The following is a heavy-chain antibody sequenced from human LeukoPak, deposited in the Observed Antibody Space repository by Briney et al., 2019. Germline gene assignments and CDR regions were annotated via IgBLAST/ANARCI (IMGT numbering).Heavy chain of an antibody. V-gene: IGHV4-4*07. CDR2: IYTSGST. CDR3: ARVTMYYYGSGTPGTFFDY. D-gene: IGHD3-10*01. J-gene: IGHJ4*02. Sequence: PSETLSLTCTVSGGSISSYYWSWIRQPAGKGLEWIGRIYTSGSTNYNPSLKSRVTISVDTSKNQFSLKLSSVTAADTAVYYCARVTMYYYGSGTPGTFFDYWGQGTLVTVSS. CDR1: GGSISSYY.